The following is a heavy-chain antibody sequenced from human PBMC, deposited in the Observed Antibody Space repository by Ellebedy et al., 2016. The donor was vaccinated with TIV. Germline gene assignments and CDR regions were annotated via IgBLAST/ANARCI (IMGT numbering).Heavy chain of an antibody. J-gene: IGHJ4*02. V-gene: IGHV3-48*04. D-gene: IGHD5-24*01. Sequence: GESLKTSCAASGFTFSSYNIIWVRQAPGKGLEWISYISSDTLTTEYADSVKGRFTISRDNAKNSVYLQMKSLRAEDTAVYFCARDMGRWLQFLGFWGQGTLVTVSS. CDR3: ARDMGRWLQFLGF. CDR1: GFTFSSYN. CDR2: ISSDTLTT.